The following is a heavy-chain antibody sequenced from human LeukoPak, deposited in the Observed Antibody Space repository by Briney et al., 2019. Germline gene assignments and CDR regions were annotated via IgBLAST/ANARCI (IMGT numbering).Heavy chain of an antibody. CDR1: GGSITTSRHY. CDR2: VYYSGTT. Sequence: SETLSLTCTVSGGSITTSRHYWGWIRQPPGKGLEWIGSVYYSGTTYYNPSLKSRVTISVDTYKSRFSLRLSSVTAADTAVYYCATTVTTRYYFDSWGQGTLVTVSS. D-gene: IGHD4-17*01. V-gene: IGHV4-39*01. CDR3: ATTVTTRYYFDS. J-gene: IGHJ4*02.